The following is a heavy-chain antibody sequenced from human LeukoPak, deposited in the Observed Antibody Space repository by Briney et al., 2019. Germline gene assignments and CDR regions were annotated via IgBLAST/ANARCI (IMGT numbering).Heavy chain of an antibody. CDR1: SYSISSDYY. J-gene: IGHJ4*02. D-gene: IGHD3-10*01. Sequence: AETLSLTCAVSSYSISSDYYWNWIRPSPGKGLEWIGSIHHSGSTYYNPSLRSRVTVSVDTSKNQFSLRLSSVTAADTAVYYCVTCRAYIRGGFDFWGQGALVTVSS. V-gene: IGHV4-38-2*01. CDR3: VTCRAYIRGGFDF. CDR2: IHHSGST.